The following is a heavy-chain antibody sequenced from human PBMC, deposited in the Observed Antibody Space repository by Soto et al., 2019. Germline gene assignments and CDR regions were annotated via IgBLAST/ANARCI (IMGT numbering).Heavy chain of an antibody. CDR2: INPNSGGT. CDR1: GYTFTGYY. Sequence: QVQLVQSGAEVKKPGASVKVSCKASGYTFTGYYMHWVRQAPGQGLEWMGWINPNSGGTNYAQKFQGVVTMTRDTSSSTAYMELSRLRSDDTAVYYCARAYYGSGSYYNGNAEYFQHWGQGTLVTVSS. CDR3: ARAYYGSGSYYNGNAEYFQH. J-gene: IGHJ1*01. D-gene: IGHD3-10*01. V-gene: IGHV1-2*02.